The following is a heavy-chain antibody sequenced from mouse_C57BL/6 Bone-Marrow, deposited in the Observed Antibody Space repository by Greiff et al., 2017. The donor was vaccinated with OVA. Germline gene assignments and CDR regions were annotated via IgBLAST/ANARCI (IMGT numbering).Heavy chain of an antibody. Sequence: VKLQESGPGLVQPSQSLSITCTVSGFSLTSYGVHWVRQSPGKGLEWLGVIWSGGSTDYNAAFISRLSISKDNSKSQVFFKMNSLQADDTAIYYCARTRGDYWYFDVWGTGTTVTVSS. V-gene: IGHV2-2*01. CDR2: IWSGGST. D-gene: IGHD3-1*01. J-gene: IGHJ1*03. CDR3: ARTRGDYWYFDV. CDR1: GFSLTSYG.